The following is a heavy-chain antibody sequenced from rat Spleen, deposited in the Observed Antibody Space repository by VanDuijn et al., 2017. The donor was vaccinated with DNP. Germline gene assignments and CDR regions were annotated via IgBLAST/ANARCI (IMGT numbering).Heavy chain of an antibody. CDR2: IIYDGSRT. Sequence: EVQLVESGGGLVQPGRSLKLSCAASGFTFSDYNMAWVRQAPKKGLEWVATIIYDGSRTYYGDSVKGRFTISRDHAKSTLYLQMDSLRSEDTATYYCARHDLDGYYHRYWFAYWGQGTLVTVSS. D-gene: IGHD1-12*03. CDR1: GFTFSDYN. V-gene: IGHV5-7*01. J-gene: IGHJ3*01. CDR3: ARHDLDGYYHRYWFAY.